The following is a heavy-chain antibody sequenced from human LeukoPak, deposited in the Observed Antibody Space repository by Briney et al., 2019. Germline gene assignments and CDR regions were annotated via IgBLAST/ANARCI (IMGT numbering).Heavy chain of an antibody. CDR3: GGGGGYSGYDYFDV. Sequence: ASVKVSCKASGFTFSTSSITWVRQAPGQGLEWMGAIIPVFGTPNYARKFQGRVTITADESSSTAYLELSSLTSEDTAVFYCGGGGGYSGYDYFDVWGQGTLITVSS. D-gene: IGHD5-12*01. J-gene: IGHJ4*02. V-gene: IGHV1-69*01. CDR1: GFTFSTSS. CDR2: IIPVFGTP.